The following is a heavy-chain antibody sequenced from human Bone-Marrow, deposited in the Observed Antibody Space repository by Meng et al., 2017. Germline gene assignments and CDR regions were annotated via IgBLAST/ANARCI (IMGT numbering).Heavy chain of an antibody. CDR2: INPDTGDT. D-gene: IGHD2-21*01. J-gene: IGHJ4*02. Sequence: ASVKVSCKASGYSFTGYYIHWVRQAPGQGLEWMGHINPDTGDTLYAQKFQGRVSMTGDTSISTAHVELSGLRSDDTAVYYCARDENISLGKLFGDYWGRGTRVTVSS. CDR1: GYSFTGYY. V-gene: IGHV1-2*06. CDR3: ARDENISLGKLFGDY.